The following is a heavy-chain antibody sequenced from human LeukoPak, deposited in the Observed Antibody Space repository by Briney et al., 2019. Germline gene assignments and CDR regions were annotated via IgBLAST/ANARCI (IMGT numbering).Heavy chain of an antibody. CDR2: INWNGGST. CDR1: GFTFDDYG. J-gene: IGHJ4*02. D-gene: IGHD3-10*01. V-gene: IGHV3-20*04. Sequence: RSGGSLRLSCAASGFTFDDYGMSWVRQAPGKGLEWVSGINWNGGSTGYADSVKGRFTISRDNAKNSLYLRMNSLRAEDTALYYCASWVWFGELRYWGQGTLVTVSS. CDR3: ASWVWFGELRY.